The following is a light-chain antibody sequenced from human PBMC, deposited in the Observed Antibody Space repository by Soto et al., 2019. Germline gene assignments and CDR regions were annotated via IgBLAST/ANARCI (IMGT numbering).Light chain of an antibody. Sequence: DIQMTQSPSTLSASVGDSVTITCRASQSISSWLAWYQQKPGKAPKLLIYKASSLESGVPSGFSGSGSGTEFTLTISRLQPDDFATYYCQQYNAYPVTFCQGTRLEIE. V-gene: IGKV1-5*03. CDR2: KAS. J-gene: IGKJ5*01. CDR3: QQYNAYPVT. CDR1: QSISSW.